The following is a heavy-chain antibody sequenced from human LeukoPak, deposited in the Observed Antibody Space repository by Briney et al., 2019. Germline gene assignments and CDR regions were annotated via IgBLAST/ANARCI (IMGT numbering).Heavy chain of an antibody. CDR2: INHSGST. CDR1: GGSFRGYY. V-gene: IGHV4-34*01. Sequence: SETLSLTCAVYGGSFRGYYWSWIRQPPGKGLEWIGEINHSGSTNYNPSLKSRVTISVDTSKNQFSLKLSSVTAADTAVYYCARDVGRWFDPWGQGTLVTVSS. D-gene: IGHD3-10*01. J-gene: IGHJ5*02. CDR3: ARDVGRWFDP.